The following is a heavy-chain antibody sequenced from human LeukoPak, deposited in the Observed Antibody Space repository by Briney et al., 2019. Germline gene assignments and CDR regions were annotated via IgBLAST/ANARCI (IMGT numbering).Heavy chain of an antibody. D-gene: IGHD3-10*01. J-gene: IGHJ3*02. CDR1: GYTFTSYY. V-gene: IGHV1-2*02. CDR3: ARLKPYGSGSYYLDAFDI. Sequence: ASVKVSCKASGYTFTSYYMHWVRQAPGQGLEWMGWINPNSGGTNYAQKFQGRATMTRDTSISTAYMELSRLRSDDTAVYYCARLKPYGSGSYYLDAFDIWGQGKMVTVSS. CDR2: INPNSGGT.